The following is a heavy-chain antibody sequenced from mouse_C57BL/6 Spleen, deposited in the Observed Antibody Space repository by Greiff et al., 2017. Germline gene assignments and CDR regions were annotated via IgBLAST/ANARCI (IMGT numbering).Heavy chain of an antibody. CDR3: ARTDYYAMDY. CDR1: GFTFSDYG. Sequence: EVKLVESGGGLVKPGGSLKLSCAASGFTFSDYGMHWVRQAPEMGLEWVAYISSGSSTIYYADTVKGRFTISRDNAKNTLFLQMTGLRSEDTAMYYCARTDYYAMDYWGQGTSVTVSS. CDR2: ISSGSSTI. V-gene: IGHV5-17*01. J-gene: IGHJ4*01.